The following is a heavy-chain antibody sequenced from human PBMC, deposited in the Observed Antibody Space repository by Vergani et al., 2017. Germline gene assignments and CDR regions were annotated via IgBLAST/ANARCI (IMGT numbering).Heavy chain of an antibody. V-gene: IGHV1-46*02. J-gene: IGHJ4*02. CDR2: VNFVTGAA. CDR1: GYIFKNYN. Sequence: QVQLVQSGAAVKKPGASAKVSCTASGYIFKNYNMHWLRLAPGQGFQWMGVVNFVTGAATSPQKFEGRITMTRDTSTATFYMDLSSLKYEDTAIYYCARSIGYCTSGSCRPYYFDLWGQGTLVTVSS. D-gene: IGHD2-15*01. CDR3: ARSIGYCTSGSCRPYYFDL.